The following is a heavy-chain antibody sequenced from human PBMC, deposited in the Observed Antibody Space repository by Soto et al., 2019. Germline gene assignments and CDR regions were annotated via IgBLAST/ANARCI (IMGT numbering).Heavy chain of an antibody. D-gene: IGHD3-10*01. Sequence: SETLSLTCTVSGDSVNSENSYWNWIRQAPGKGPEWIGYIYDSGTTNYNPSLKSRVAISVDTSKNQFSLKLSSVTAADTAIYYCARSFTYGAQRFDYWGQGALVTVSS. CDR2: IYDSGTT. J-gene: IGHJ4*02. CDR3: ARSFTYGAQRFDY. CDR1: GDSVNSENSY. V-gene: IGHV4-61*01.